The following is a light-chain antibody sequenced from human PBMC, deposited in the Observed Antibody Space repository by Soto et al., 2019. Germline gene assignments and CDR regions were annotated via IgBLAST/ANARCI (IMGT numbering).Light chain of an antibody. V-gene: IGKV3-11*01. CDR1: LNIYHY. CDR2: DAS. CDR3: QQRGTGPQT. J-gene: IGKJ1*01. Sequence: ETVLTQSPATLSLSPGERAALSCRASLNIYHYLAWYQQKPGQAPRLLIYDASSRATGIPARFSGSGSGTDFTLTISSLEPEDFAVYYCQQRGTGPQTFGPGTKVEIK.